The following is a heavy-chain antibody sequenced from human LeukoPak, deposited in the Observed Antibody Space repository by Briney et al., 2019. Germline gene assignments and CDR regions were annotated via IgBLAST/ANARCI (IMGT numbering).Heavy chain of an antibody. D-gene: IGHD6-19*01. CDR3: AGSAIAVAGQYYYGMDV. CDR1: GFTFTSSA. CDR2: IVVGSGNT. V-gene: IGHV1-58*01. J-gene: IGHJ6*04. Sequence: ASVKVSCKASGFTFTSSAVQWVRQAPGQRLEWIGWIVVGSGNTNYAQKFQERVTITRDMSTSTAYMELSSLRSEDTAVYYCAGSAIAVAGQYYYGMDVWGKGTTVTVSS.